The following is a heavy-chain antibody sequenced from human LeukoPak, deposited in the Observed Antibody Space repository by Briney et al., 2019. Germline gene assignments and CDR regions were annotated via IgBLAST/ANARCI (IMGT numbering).Heavy chain of an antibody. V-gene: IGHV1-69*13. J-gene: IGHJ4*02. CDR2: IIPIFGTA. CDR1: GGTFSSYA. D-gene: IGHD4-17*01. CDR3: ARENGDYVVFDY. Sequence: ASVKVSCKASGGTFSSYAISWVRQAPGQGLEWMGGIIPIFGTANYAQKFQGRVTITADESTSTAYMELRSLRSDDTAVYYCARENGDYVVFDYWGQGTLVTVSS.